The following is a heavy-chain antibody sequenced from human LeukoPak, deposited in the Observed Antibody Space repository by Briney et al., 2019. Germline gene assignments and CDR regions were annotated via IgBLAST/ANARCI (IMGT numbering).Heavy chain of an antibody. CDR1: GGSISSYY. CDR2: IHYSEST. V-gene: IGHV4-59*08. Sequence: SETLSLTCTVSGGSISSYYWSWIRQPPGKGLEWIGYIHYSESTKYNPSLKSRVTMSVDTSKNQFSLKLSSVTAADTAVYYCASRSGSFSDALDIWGQGTLVTVSS. J-gene: IGHJ3*02. CDR3: ASRSGSFSDALDI. D-gene: IGHD3-10*01.